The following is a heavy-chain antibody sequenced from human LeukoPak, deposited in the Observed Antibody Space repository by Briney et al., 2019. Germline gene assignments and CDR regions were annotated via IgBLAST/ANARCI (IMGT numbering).Heavy chain of an antibody. CDR2: INPSGGST. CDR3: ARGPKLLRFLEWLLECAFDI. D-gene: IGHD3-3*01. Sequence: ASVKVSCKASGYTFTSYYMHWVRQAPGQGLEWMGIINPSGGSTSYAQKFQGRVTMTRDMSTSTVYMELSSLRSEDTAVYYCARGPKLLRFLEWLLECAFDIWGQGTMGTVSS. J-gene: IGHJ3*02. CDR1: GYTFTSYY. V-gene: IGHV1-46*01.